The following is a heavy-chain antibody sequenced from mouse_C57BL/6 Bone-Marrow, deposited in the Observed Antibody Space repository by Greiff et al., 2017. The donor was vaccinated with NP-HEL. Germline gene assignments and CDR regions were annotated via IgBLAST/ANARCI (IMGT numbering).Heavy chain of an antibody. D-gene: IGHD1-1*01. CDR3: TLLLGYGSSYAAMDY. CDR1: GYTFTSYW. Sequence: VQLQQSGTVLARPGASVKMSCKTSGYTFTSYWMHWVKQRPGQGLEWIGAIYPGNSDTSYNQKFKGKAKLTAVTSASTAYMELSSLTNEDSAVYYGTLLLGYGSSYAAMDYWGQGTSVTVSS. CDR2: IYPGNSDT. V-gene: IGHV1-5*01. J-gene: IGHJ4*01.